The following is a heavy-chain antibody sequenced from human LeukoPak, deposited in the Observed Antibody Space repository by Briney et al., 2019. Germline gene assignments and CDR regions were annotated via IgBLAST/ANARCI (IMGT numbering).Heavy chain of an antibody. J-gene: IGHJ4*02. V-gene: IGHV3-74*01. D-gene: IGHD1-26*01. Sequence: GGSLRLSCAASGFTFSSHWMHWVRQSPGKGLVWVSRINSDGRSTNYADSVKGRFTISRDNAKHTLYLQINSLRAVDTAVYYCAGTRVGDYWGQGTLVTVSS. CDR1: GFTFSSHW. CDR2: INSDGRST. CDR3: AGTRVGDY.